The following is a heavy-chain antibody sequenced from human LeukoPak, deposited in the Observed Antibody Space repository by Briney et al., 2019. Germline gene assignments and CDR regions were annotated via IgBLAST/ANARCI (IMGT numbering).Heavy chain of an antibody. CDR1: GFSFSSYA. J-gene: IGHJ4*02. Sequence: GGSLRLSCAVSGFSFSSYAVSWVRQAPGKGLEWVSAISGSGGSAYYADSVKGRFTISRDNSKNTLYLQMNSLRAEDTAVYYCAKDLGNIVVVVAALRTFDYWGQGTLVTVSS. V-gene: IGHV3-23*01. CDR2: ISGSGGSA. CDR3: AKDLGNIVVVVAALRTFDY. D-gene: IGHD2-15*01.